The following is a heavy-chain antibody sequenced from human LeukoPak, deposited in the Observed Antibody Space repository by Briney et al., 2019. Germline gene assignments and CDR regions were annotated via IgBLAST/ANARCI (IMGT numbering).Heavy chain of an antibody. CDR3: ARALLWFGEPSHIDY. V-gene: IGHV1-18*01. CDR1: GYTFTSYG. CDR2: ISAYNGNT. D-gene: IGHD3-10*01. Sequence: ASVKVSCKASGYTFTSYGISWVRQAPGQGLEWMGWISAYNGNTNYAQKVQGRVTMTTDTSTSTAYMELRSPRSDDTAVYYCARALLWFGEPSHIDYWGQGTLVTASS. J-gene: IGHJ4*02.